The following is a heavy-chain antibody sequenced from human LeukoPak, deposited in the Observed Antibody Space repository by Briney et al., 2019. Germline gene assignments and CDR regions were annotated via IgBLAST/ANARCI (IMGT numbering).Heavy chain of an antibody. CDR3: ARAVYGGNLPNFDY. CDR1: GYTFTGCY. V-gene: IGHV1-2*02. D-gene: IGHD4-23*01. Sequence: EASVKVSCKASGYTFTGCYMHWVRQAPGQGLEWMGWINPNSGGTNYAQKFQGRVTMTRDTSISTAYMELSRLRSDDTAVYYCARAVYGGNLPNFDYWGQGTLVTVSS. CDR2: INPNSGGT. J-gene: IGHJ4*02.